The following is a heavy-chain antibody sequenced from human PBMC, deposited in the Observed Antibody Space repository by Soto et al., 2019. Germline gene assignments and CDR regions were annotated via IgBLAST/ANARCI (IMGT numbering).Heavy chain of an antibody. CDR2: TYYRSRWYS. V-gene: IGHV6-1*01. CDR3: ARSEEDSDYYYYGMDV. CDR1: GDTVSSNSVA. J-gene: IGHJ6*02. D-gene: IGHD2-15*01. Sequence: SQPLSLPCVGSGDTVSSNSVAWNWVRQSPSRGLEWLGRTYYRSRWYSDYAVSVRSRIDINADTSKNQVSLQLNSVTPEDTAVYYCARSEEDSDYYYYGMDVWGQGTTVTVSS.